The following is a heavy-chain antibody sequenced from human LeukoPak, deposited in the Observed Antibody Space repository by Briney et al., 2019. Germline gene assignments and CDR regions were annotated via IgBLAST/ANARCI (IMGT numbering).Heavy chain of an antibody. Sequence: SETLSLTCSVSGESIKSTSNYWAWVRQPPGKGLEWIGHIYYSTNTHYNSSLKSRVTISDDTSKNQVSLSLRSVTAADTALYFCVRRVAGTFYFDKWGEGSLVSVSS. J-gene: IGHJ4*02. D-gene: IGHD6-19*01. CDR1: GESIKSTSNY. CDR2: IYYSTNT. V-gene: IGHV4-39*01. CDR3: VRRVAGTFYFDK.